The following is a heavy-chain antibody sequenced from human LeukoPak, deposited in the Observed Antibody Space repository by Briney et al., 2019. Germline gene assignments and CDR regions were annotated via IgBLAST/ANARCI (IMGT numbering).Heavy chain of an antibody. V-gene: IGHV3-9*01. D-gene: IGHD6-13*01. CDR1: GFTFDDYA. J-gene: IGHJ6*02. CDR2: ISWNSGSI. CDR3: AKIAAAGNDYYYGIDV. Sequence: GGSLRLSCAASGFTFDDYAMHWVRQAPGKGLEWVSGISWNSGSIGYADSVKGRFTISRDNAKNSLYLQMNSLRAEDTALYYCAKIAAAGNDYYYGIDVWGQGTTVTVSS.